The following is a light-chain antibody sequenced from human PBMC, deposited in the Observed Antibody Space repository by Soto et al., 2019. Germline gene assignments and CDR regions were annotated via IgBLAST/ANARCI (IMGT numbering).Light chain of an antibody. J-gene: IGLJ3*02. CDR2: GHN. V-gene: IGLV1-44*01. CDR3: AAWDDSLLGWM. CDR1: SSNIGNNP. Sequence: QPVLTQPPSASGTPGQTVTIYCSGSSSNIGNNPVNWYQQVPGTAPKLLIYGHNQRPSGVPDRFSGPKSGTSASLAISGLQSEDEADYFCAAWDDSLLGWMFGGGTKLTVL.